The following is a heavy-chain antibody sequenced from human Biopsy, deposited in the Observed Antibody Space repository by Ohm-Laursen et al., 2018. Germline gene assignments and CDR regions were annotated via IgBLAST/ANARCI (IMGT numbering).Heavy chain of an antibody. CDR1: GYDFLDFH. Sequence: AASVKVSCKFSGYDFLDFHIHWVRQVPGQGLEWIGHINPHTGVTKYAQKFLDRITMTGDTSISTAYMDLSRLTSADTGIYYCARPSGGVSTIGFDPWGQGTLVIVSS. CDR3: ARPSGGVSTIGFDP. V-gene: IGHV1-2*05. J-gene: IGHJ5*02. D-gene: IGHD5/OR15-5a*01. CDR2: INPHTGVT.